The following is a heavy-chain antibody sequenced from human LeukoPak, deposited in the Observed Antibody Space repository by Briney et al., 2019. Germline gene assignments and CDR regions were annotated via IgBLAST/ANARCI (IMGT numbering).Heavy chain of an antibody. D-gene: IGHD4-17*01. CDR3: ARETPYGTYYFDY. Sequence: GASVKVSCKASGYTFTGYYMHWVRQAPGQGLEWMGWINPNSGGTNYAQKLQGRVTMTRDTSISTAYMELSRLRSDDTAVYYCARETPYGTYYFDYWGQGTLVTVSS. CDR2: INPNSGGT. CDR1: GYTFTGYY. V-gene: IGHV1-2*02. J-gene: IGHJ4*02.